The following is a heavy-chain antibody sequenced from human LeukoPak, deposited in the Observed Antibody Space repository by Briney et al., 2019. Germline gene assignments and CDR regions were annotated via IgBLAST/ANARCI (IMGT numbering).Heavy chain of an antibody. D-gene: IGHD3-22*01. Sequence: PGGSLRLSCAASGFTLSTYWMNWVRQAPGKGLEWVADIKGDGSETYYVDSVKGRFTISRDNAKNPLYLHMRSLRAEDTAVYYCARGDYYDRAFDVWGQGTMVTVS. CDR3: ARGDYYDRAFDV. CDR1: GFTLSTYW. V-gene: IGHV3-7*01. J-gene: IGHJ3*01. CDR2: IKGDGSET.